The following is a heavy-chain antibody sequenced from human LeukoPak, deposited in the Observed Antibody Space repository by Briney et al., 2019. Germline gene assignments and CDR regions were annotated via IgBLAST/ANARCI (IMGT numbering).Heavy chain of an antibody. D-gene: IGHD5-18*01. CDR2: ISYDGSNK. V-gene: IGHV3-30-3*01. Sequence: PGGSLRLSCAASGFTFSSYAMHWVRRAPGKGLEWVAVISYDGSNKYYADSVKGRFTISRDNSKNTLYLQMNSLRAEDTAVYYCARDRTKQLWYYYYYYGMDVWGQGTTVTVSS. CDR1: GFTFSSYA. CDR3: ARDRTKQLWYYYYYYGMDV. J-gene: IGHJ6*02.